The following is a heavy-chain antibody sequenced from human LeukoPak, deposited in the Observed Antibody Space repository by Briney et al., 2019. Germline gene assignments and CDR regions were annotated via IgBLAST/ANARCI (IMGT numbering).Heavy chain of an antibody. CDR1: GGSINSHY. D-gene: IGHD2-15*01. CDR2: IHYTGTT. Sequence: SETLSLTCIVSGGSINSHYWSWIRQPPGKGLEWIGDIHYTGTTKYNPSVKSRVTISIDTSKNQFSLKLSSVTAADTAVYYCARRQAPSPLTGYCSGGSCARGAFDIWGQGTMVTVSS. J-gene: IGHJ3*02. CDR3: ARRQAPSPLTGYCSGGSCARGAFDI. V-gene: IGHV4-59*08.